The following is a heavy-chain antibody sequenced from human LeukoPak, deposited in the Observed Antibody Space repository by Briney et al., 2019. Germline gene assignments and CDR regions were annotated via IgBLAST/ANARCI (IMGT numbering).Heavy chain of an antibody. CDR3: ARDHDILTGFDY. CDR2: IIPIFGIA. Sequence: ASVKVSCKASLGTFSSYAISWVRQAPGQGLEWMGRIIPIFGIANYAQKFQGRVTITADKSTSTAYMELSSLRSEDTAVYYCARDHDILTGFDYWGQGTLVTVSS. D-gene: IGHD3-9*01. V-gene: IGHV1-69*04. J-gene: IGHJ4*02. CDR1: LGTFSSYA.